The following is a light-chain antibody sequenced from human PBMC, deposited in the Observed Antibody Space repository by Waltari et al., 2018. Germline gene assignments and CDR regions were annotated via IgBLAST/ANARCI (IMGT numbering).Light chain of an antibody. V-gene: IGLV1-40*01. J-gene: IGLJ3*02. CDR3: QSYDTSLSVV. CDR2: GST. CDR1: GSNIGAGYE. Sequence: QSVLTQPPSVSGAPGQRVTISCTGSGSNIGAGYEVHWDQQLPRAAPKLLIYGSTRRPLGVPERFCGSTSGTSASLAITGLQAEDEADYYCQSYDTSLSVVFGGGTKLTVL.